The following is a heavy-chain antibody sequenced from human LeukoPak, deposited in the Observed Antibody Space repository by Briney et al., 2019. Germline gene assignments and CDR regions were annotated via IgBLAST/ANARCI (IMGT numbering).Heavy chain of an antibody. V-gene: IGHV4-59*01. D-gene: IGHD3-10*01. CDR1: GGSISDFY. CDR3: ARDGSGSWSPLYYYMDV. J-gene: IGHJ6*03. Sequence: SETLSLTCSVSGGSISDFYWSWIRQSPGKGLQYIGYIYHSGSTNYSPSLKSRVTLSLDTSKNTFSLKMTSVSAADTAVYYCARDGSGSWSPLYYYMDVWGKGTTVTVSS. CDR2: IYHSGST.